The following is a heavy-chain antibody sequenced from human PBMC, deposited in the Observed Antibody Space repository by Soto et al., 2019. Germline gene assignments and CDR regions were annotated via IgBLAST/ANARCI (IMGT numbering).Heavy chain of an antibody. D-gene: IGHD3-16*01. CDR3: AKGGRLRLGEAFDY. CDR2: ISYDGSNK. CDR1: GFTFSSYG. J-gene: IGHJ4*02. Sequence: GGSLRLSCAAPGFTFSSYGMHWVRQAPGKGLEWVAVISYDGSNKYYADSVKGRFTISRDNSKNTLYLQMNSLRAEDTAVYYCAKGGRLRLGEAFDYWGQGTLVTVSS. V-gene: IGHV3-30*18.